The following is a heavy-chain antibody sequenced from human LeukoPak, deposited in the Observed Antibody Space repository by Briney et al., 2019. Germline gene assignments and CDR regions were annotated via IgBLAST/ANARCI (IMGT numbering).Heavy chain of an antibody. CDR2: ISSSGSTI. V-gene: IGHV3-48*03. Sequence: PGGSLRLSCAASGFTFSSYEMNWVRQAPGKGLEWVSYISSSGSTIYYADSVKGRFTISRDNAKNSLYLQTNSLRAEDTAVYYCARIRGISTSPRSRYFDWLYSTDAFDIWGQGTMVTVSS. D-gene: IGHD3-9*01. CDR3: ARIRGISTSPRSRYFDWLYSTDAFDI. J-gene: IGHJ3*02. CDR1: GFTFSSYE.